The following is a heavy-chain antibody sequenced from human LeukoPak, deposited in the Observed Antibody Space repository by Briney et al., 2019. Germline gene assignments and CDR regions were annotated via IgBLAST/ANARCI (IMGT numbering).Heavy chain of an antibody. CDR1: GFTFSDYY. J-gene: IGHJ4*02. Sequence: GGSLRLSCAASGFTFSDYYMRWIRQAPGKGPQRVSYISSSGSTIYYADSVKGRFTISRDNAKNSLYLQMNSLRAEDTAVYYCAREALSAYYYDSSGYYFDYWGQGTLVTVSS. CDR2: ISSSGSTI. D-gene: IGHD3-22*01. V-gene: IGHV3-11*04. CDR3: AREALSAYYYDSSGYYFDY.